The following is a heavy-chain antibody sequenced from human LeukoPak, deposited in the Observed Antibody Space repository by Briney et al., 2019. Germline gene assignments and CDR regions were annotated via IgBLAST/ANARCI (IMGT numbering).Heavy chain of an antibody. D-gene: IGHD3-22*01. CDR2: IYYSGRT. CDR3: ARLYYYDSSGPPL. CDR1: GFTFSSYA. Sequence: PGGSLRLSCAASGFTFSSYAMSWVRQAPGKGLEWIANIYYSGRTYYNPSLKSRVTISMDTSKNQFSLKLSSVTAADTAVYYCARLYYYDSSGPPLWGQGTLVTVSS. J-gene: IGHJ4*02. V-gene: IGHV4-39*01.